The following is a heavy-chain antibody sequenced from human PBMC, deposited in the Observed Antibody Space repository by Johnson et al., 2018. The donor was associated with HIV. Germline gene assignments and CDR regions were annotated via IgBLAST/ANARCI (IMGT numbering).Heavy chain of an antibody. J-gene: IGHJ3*02. CDR1: GFPFRDSA. CDR3: ARAPPAPYGDYGAFDI. D-gene: IGHD4-17*01. Sequence: QMQLVESGGGVVQPGTSLTLSCAASGFPFRDSAMHWVRQAPGRGMEWLAVIIFDGVYKHHAESVRGRFTISRDNSKNTLYLQMISLRAEDTAVYFCARAPPAPYGDYGAFDIWGQGTMVTVSS. CDR2: IIFDGVYK. V-gene: IGHV3-30-3*01.